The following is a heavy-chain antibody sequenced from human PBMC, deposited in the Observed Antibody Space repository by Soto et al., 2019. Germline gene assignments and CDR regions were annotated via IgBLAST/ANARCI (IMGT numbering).Heavy chain of an antibody. D-gene: IGHD1-1*01. CDR1: GGSISSGDHY. CDR3: ARRSLAPSGRFLVFDY. Sequence: QVQLQESGPGLVKPSQTLSVTCTVSGGSISSGDHYCSWIRQPPGKGLEWIGYIYYSGSTHSNPSLKRRLAISVDTSKNQFSLNLSSVTAADTAVYYCARRSLAPSGRFLVFDYWGQGTLVTVSS. CDR2: IYYSGST. V-gene: IGHV4-30-4*01. J-gene: IGHJ4*02.